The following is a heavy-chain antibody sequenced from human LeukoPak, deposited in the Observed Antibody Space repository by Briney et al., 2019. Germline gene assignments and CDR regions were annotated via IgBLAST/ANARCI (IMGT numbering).Heavy chain of an antibody. V-gene: IGHV5-51*01. Sequence: GESLNISCKSSGNNLTYFWIVGMPHMPGKSLEGVGMIYPGDSDTRYNPSFQGQVTISVDKSISTAYLQWSSLKASDTAMYYCARSNGDYAVGDWGQGTLVAVSS. CDR3: ARSNGDYAVGD. J-gene: IGHJ4*02. CDR2: IYPGDSDT. D-gene: IGHD4-17*01. CDR1: GNNLTYFW.